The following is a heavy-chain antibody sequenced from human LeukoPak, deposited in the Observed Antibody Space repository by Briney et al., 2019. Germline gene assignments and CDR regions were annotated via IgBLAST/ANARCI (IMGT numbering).Heavy chain of an antibody. CDR3: ARGLGDNSGYYFGYFDY. Sequence: GGSLGLSCAASGFTVSSNYMSWVRQAPGKGLEWVSVIYSGGSTYYADSVKGRFTISRDNSKSTLYLQMNSLRAEDTAVCYCARGLGDNSGYYFGYFDYWGQGTLVTVSS. J-gene: IGHJ4*02. CDR2: IYSGGST. CDR1: GFTVSSNY. D-gene: IGHD3-22*01. V-gene: IGHV3-66*01.